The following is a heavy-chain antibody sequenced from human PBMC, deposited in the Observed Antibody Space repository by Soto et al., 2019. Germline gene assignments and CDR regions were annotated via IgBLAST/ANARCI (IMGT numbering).Heavy chain of an antibody. CDR3: TTVTTVDYYCDY. Sequence: PGGSLRLSCAASGLTFSDRYIDWVRQAPWKGLEWVGRIRKKTNSYTTEYAASVKGRFIISRDDSTNSLYLQMSSLKTEDTAVYYCTTVTTVDYYCDYWGQGTLVTVSS. CDR2: IRKKTNSYTT. CDR1: GLTFSDRY. J-gene: IGHJ4*02. V-gene: IGHV3-72*01. D-gene: IGHD4-17*01.